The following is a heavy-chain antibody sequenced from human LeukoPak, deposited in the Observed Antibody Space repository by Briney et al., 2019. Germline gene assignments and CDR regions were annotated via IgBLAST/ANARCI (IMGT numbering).Heavy chain of an antibody. Sequence: SETLSLTCAVYGGSFSGYYWSWIRQPPGKGLEWIGEINHSGSTNYNPSLKSRVTISVDTSKNQFSLKLSPVTAADTAVYYCARGIRYSSSSRWFDPWGQGTLVTVSS. CDR1: GGSFSGYY. CDR2: INHSGST. CDR3: ARGIRYSSSSRWFDP. V-gene: IGHV4-34*01. D-gene: IGHD6-6*01. J-gene: IGHJ5*02.